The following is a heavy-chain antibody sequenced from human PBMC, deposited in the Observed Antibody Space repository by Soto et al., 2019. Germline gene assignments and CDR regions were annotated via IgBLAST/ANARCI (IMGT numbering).Heavy chain of an antibody. V-gene: IGHV4-4*02. Sequence: QVQLQESGPGRVKPSGTLSLTCAVSGGFISGSNWWSWVRQPPGKGLEWIGEIYHSGITNYNPSLKSRVTISVDKSKNPFSLNLSSVTAADTAVYYCAGNSGTYSFDYWGQGTLVTVSS. CDR2: IYHSGIT. J-gene: IGHJ4*02. D-gene: IGHD1-26*01. CDR3: AGNSGTYSFDY. CDR1: GGFISGSNW.